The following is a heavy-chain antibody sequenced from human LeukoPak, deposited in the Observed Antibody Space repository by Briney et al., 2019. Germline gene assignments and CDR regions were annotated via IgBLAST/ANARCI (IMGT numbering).Heavy chain of an antibody. CDR1: GFTFSSYA. V-gene: IGHV3-23*01. CDR2: ISGSGGST. D-gene: IGHD2-15*01. J-gene: IGHJ4*02. CDR3: AKFSSSIVVVVAATPHFDY. Sequence: GGSLRLSCAASGFTFSSYAMSWVRQAPGKGLEWVSAISGSGGSTYYADSVKGRFTISRDNSKNTLYLQMNSLRAKDTAVYYCAKFSSSIVVVVAATPHFDYWGQGTLVTVSS.